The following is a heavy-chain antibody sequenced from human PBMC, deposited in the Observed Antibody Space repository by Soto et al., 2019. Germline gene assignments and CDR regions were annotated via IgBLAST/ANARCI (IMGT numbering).Heavy chain of an antibody. CDR2: IIPIFGTA. CDR1: GGTFSSYA. Sequence: SSVKVSCKASGGTFSSYAISWVRQAPGQGLEWMGGIIPIFGTANYAQKFQGRVTLSRVTAINTAYMELSGLRPDDTAVYYCARAGYSSGWYGYWGQGTLVTVSS. CDR3: ARAGYSSGWYGY. D-gene: IGHD6-19*01. V-gene: IGHV1-69*05. J-gene: IGHJ4*02.